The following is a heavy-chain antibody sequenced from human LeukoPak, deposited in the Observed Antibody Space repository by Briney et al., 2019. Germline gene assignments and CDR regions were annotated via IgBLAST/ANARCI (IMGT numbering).Heavy chain of an antibody. J-gene: IGHJ4*02. Sequence: PGGSLRLSCAASGFTFSSYWNSWVRQAPGKGLEWVANIKQDGSEKYYVDSVKGRFTISRDNAKNSLYLQMNSLRAEDTAVYYCARFRGSGWPIDYWGQGTLVTVSS. V-gene: IGHV3-7*01. CDR2: IKQDGSEK. CDR3: ARFRGSGWPIDY. D-gene: IGHD6-19*01. CDR1: GFTFSSYW.